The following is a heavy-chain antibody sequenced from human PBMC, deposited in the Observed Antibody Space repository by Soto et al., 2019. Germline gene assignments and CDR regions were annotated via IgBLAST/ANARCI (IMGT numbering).Heavy chain of an antibody. CDR2: IIPVYGTT. Sequence: QVQLVQSGAELKKPGSSVKVSCKASGDTFSGYPINWVRQAPGEGLEWMGRIIPVYGTTNDAQRFEGRVTFTADESTNTAYMELWGLLSEETAVYHCARDGGFGELKHRGAGTVVNVSS. V-gene: IGHV1-69*18. CDR3: ARDGGFGELKH. CDR1: GDTFSGYP. J-gene: IGHJ4*02. D-gene: IGHD3-10*01.